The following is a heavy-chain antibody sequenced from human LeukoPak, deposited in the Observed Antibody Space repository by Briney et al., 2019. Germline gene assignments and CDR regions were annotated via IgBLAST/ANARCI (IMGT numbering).Heavy chain of an antibody. J-gene: IGHJ4*02. CDR1: GGSFSGYY. CDR3: ARGSEGYGDAVDY. Sequence: SETLSLTCAVYGGSFSGYYWSWIRQPPGKGLEWIGEINHSGGTNYNPSLKSRVTISVDTSKNQFSLKLSSVTAADTAVYYCARGSEGYGDAVDYWGQGTLVTVSS. CDR2: INHSGGT. D-gene: IGHD4-17*01. V-gene: IGHV4-34*01.